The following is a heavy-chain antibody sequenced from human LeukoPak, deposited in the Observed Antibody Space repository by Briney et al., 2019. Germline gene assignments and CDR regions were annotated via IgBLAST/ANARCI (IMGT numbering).Heavy chain of an antibody. J-gene: IGHJ5*02. D-gene: IGHD6-25*01. V-gene: IGHV4-39*07. CDR1: GGSISSSGYY. CDR3: ARFEGPPGIAAATWFDP. CDR2: MYYSGST. Sequence: PSETLSLTCTVSGGSISSSGYYWAWIRQPPGKGLEWIGRMYYSGSTYYNPSLKSRVTISIDTSKNQFSLNLSSVTAADTAVYYCARFEGPPGIAAATWFDPWGQGTLVIVSS.